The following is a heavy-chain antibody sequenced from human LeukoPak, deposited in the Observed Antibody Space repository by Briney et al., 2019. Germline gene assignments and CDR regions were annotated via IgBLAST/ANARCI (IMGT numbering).Heavy chain of an antibody. J-gene: IGHJ4*02. CDR2: INTNTGNP. CDR1: GYTFTSYA. CDR3: ARVARGSSGYRYYFDY. D-gene: IGHD3-22*01. V-gene: IGHV7-4-1*02. Sequence: ASVKVSCKASGYTFTSYAMNWVRQAPGQGLGWMGWINTNTGNPTYAQGFTGRFVFSLDTSVSTAYLQISSLKAEDTAVYYCARVARGSSGYRYYFDYWGQGTLVTVSS.